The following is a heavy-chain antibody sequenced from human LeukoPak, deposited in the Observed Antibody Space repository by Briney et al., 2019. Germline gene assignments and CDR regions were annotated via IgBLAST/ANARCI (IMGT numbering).Heavy chain of an antibody. CDR2: IRYDGSNK. CDR1: GFTFSSYG. CDR3: AKVADYYGSGSYYNEPYYYMDV. D-gene: IGHD3-10*01. Sequence: TGGSLRLSCAASGFTFSSYGMHWVRQAPGKGLEWVAFIRYDGSNKYYADSVKGRFTISRDNSKNTLYLQMNSLRAEDTAVYFCAKVADYYGSGSYYNEPYYYMDVWGKGTTVTLSS. J-gene: IGHJ6*03. V-gene: IGHV3-30*02.